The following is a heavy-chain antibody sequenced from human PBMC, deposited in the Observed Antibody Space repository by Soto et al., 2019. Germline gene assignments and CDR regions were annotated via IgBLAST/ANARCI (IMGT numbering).Heavy chain of an antibody. J-gene: IGHJ3*02. CDR3: ARERSDNPNFYGVFES. Sequence: PSETLSLTCSVSGGSVSSGGHYWSWIRQPPGKGLEWIAYISDTGTTNYNPSLKCRVTISLDMSKNRVSLRLDSVTAADTAVYYCARERSDNPNFYGVFESWGQGKMVT. V-gene: IGHV4-61*08. CDR2: ISDTGTT. CDR1: GGSVSSGGHY. D-gene: IGHD2-8*01.